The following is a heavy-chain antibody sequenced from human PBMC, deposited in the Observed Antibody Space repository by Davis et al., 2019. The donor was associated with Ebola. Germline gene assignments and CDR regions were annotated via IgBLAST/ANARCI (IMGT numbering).Heavy chain of an antibody. CDR1: GFTFRTSW. CDR2: IKEDGTQK. Sequence: GESLKISCADAGFTFRTSWMSWVRQAPGKGLEWVANIKEDGTQKFYVDSAKGRFTISRDNAKTSLYLQMNSLRAEDTAMYYCARGDSISGLYGVMGAFDMWGQGTMVTVSS. D-gene: IGHD6-19*01. V-gene: IGHV3-7*03. J-gene: IGHJ3*02. CDR3: ARGDSISGLYGVMGAFDM.